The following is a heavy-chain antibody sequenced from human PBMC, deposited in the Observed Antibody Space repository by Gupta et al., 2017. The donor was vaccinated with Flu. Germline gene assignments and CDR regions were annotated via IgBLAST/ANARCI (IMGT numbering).Heavy chain of an antibody. J-gene: IGHJ4*02. D-gene: IGHD3-16*02. CDR1: GFTFSSYG. Sequence: QVQLVESGGGVVQPGRSLRLSCAASGFTFSSYGMHWVRQAPGKGLEWVAVISYDGSNKYYADSVKGRFTISRDNSKNTLYLQRNSLRAEETAVYYCAKDQITFGGVSVRLGGNFDYWGQGTLVTVSS. V-gene: IGHV3-30*18. CDR3: AKDQITFGGVSVRLGGNFDY. CDR2: ISYDGSNK.